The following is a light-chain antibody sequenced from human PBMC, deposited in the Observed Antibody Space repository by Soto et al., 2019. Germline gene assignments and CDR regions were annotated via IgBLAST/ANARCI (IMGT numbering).Light chain of an antibody. J-gene: IGLJ1*01. V-gene: IGLV3-21*02. CDR3: QVLDGGTDQNYV. CDR1: NIGGKS. Sequence: SYVLIQPPSVSVAPGQTATITCGGHNIGGKSVHWYQQRPGQAPVVVVYDDSDRPSGIPERFSGSNSGNTATLTITSVEAGDEADYFCQVLDGGTDQNYVFGPGTKVTVL. CDR2: DDS.